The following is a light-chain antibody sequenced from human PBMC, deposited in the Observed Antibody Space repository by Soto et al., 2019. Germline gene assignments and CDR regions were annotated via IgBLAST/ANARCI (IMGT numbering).Light chain of an antibody. CDR3: QQSYSTPRT. CDR2: AAS. V-gene: IGKV1-39*01. CDR1: QSISSY. Sequence: DIQMTQSPSSLSASVGDRVTITCRASQSISSYLNWYKQKPGKAPNLLIYAASSLQSGVPSRFSGRAAGTDFTLTISSLQPEDFATYYCQQSYSTPRTFGQGTKVEVK. J-gene: IGKJ1*01.